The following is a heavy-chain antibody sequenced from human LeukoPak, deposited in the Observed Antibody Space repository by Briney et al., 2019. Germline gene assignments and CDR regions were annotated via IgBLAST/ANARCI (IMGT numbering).Heavy chain of an antibody. CDR1: GFTFSTYN. J-gene: IGHJ6*03. V-gene: IGHV3-21*01. CDR3: ARDPYNGNYGDSYYYYLDV. Sequence: GGSLRLSCAASGFTFSTYNMNWVRQAPGKGLEWVSSITSSSSYTFYADSVKGRFTISRDNAKSSLYLQMNSLRAEDTAIYYCARDPYNGNYGDSYYYYLDVWGKGTTVTISS. CDR2: ITSSSSYT. D-gene: IGHD1-26*01.